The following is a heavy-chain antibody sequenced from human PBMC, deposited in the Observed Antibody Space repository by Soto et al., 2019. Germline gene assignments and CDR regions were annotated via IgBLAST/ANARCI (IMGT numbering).Heavy chain of an antibody. CDR2: INPNGGGT. J-gene: IGHJ6*02. V-gene: IGHV1-2*02. CDR1: GYTFAGYY. CDR3: ARDPGYSSSSYDLYLSYYYYGMDV. Sequence: ASVKVSCKASGYTFAGYYMHWVRQAPGQGLEWMGWINPNGGGTNYAQKFQGRVTMTRDTSISTAYMELSRLRSDDTAVYYCARDPGYSSSSYDLYLSYYYYGMDVWGQGTTVTVYS. D-gene: IGHD6-13*01.